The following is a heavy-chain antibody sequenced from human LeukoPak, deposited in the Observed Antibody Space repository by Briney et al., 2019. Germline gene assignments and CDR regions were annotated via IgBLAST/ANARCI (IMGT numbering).Heavy chain of an antibody. J-gene: IGHJ4*02. Sequence: SETLSPTCTVSGASIRSYYWNWLRQPPGKGLEWIGYINYSGSTNYNPSLKSRATISMDTSKHHFSLKLNSVTAADTAVNYCARDTRSYDNSGYYFFDFWGQGTLVTVSS. CDR2: INYSGST. CDR1: GASIRSYY. V-gene: IGHV4-59*01. CDR3: ARDTRSYDNSGYYFFDF. D-gene: IGHD3-22*01.